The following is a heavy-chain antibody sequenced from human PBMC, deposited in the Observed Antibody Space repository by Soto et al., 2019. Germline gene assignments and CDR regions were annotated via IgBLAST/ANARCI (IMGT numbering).Heavy chain of an antibody. CDR2: FNAGNGIT. CDR3: ARGGQLLSVAFDI. V-gene: IGHV1-3*01. D-gene: IGHD2-2*01. Sequence: QVQLVQSGAEVKKPGASVKVSCRASGYTFTRYALHWVRQAPGQRLEWMGWFNAGNGITTYSQKFQGRVTITRDKSASTAYMELSSLTSEDTAVYYCARGGQLLSVAFDIWGQGTMVTVSS. CDR1: GYTFTRYA. J-gene: IGHJ3*02.